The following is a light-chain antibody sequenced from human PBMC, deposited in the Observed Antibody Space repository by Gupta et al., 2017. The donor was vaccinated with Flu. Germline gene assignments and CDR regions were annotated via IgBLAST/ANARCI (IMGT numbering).Light chain of an antibody. CDR2: QDS. CDR3: QAWDSSTAV. V-gene: IGLV3-1*01. J-gene: IGLJ3*02. Sequence: SPGQTASITCSGDKLGDKYACWYQQKPAQSPVLVIYQDSKRPSGIPERFSGSNSANTATLIISGTQAMEDADYYCQAWDSSTAVFGGGTKLTVL. CDR1: KLGDKY.